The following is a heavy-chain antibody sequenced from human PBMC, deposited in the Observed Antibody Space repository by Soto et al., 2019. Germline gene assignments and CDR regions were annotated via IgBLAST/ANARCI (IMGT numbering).Heavy chain of an antibody. CDR1: GFTCADFW. D-gene: IGHD1-1*01. CDR3: ARTGTTHY. CDR2: IKKDGGEK. J-gene: IGHJ4*01. V-gene: IGHV3-7*05. Sequence: PGGSMRLSCAAAGFTCADFWMTWVRQAPGKGLEWVANIKKDGGEKYYVDSVKGRFTISRGNAKNSVSLQMSSLRAEDTAVYYCARTGTTHYLGQGTLVTVSS.